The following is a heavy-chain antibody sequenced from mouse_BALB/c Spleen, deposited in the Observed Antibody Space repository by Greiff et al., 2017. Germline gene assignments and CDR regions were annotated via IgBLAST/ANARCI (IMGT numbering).Heavy chain of an antibody. CDR3: TRDGATQYYYAMDY. J-gene: IGHJ4*01. V-gene: IGHV5-6-4*01. D-gene: IGHD3-1*01. CDR1: GFTFSSYT. Sequence: EVKVEESGGGLVKPGGSLKLSCAASGFTFSSYTMSWVRQTPEKRLEWVATISSGGSYTYYPDSVKGRFTISRDNAKNTLYLQMSSLKSEDTAMYYCTRDGATQYYYAMDYWGQGTSVTVSS. CDR2: ISSGGSYT.